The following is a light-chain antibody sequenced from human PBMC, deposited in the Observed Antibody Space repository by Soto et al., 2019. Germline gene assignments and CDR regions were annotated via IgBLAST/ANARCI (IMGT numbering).Light chain of an antibody. Sequence: QSALTQPRSVSGSPGQSVTISCTGTSSDVGGYNYVSWYQQHPGKAPKLMIHDVSKRPSGVPDRFSGSKSGNTASLTISGLQAEDEADYYCCSYAGSYTFDVFGTGTKVTVL. V-gene: IGLV2-11*01. J-gene: IGLJ1*01. CDR3: CSYAGSYTFDV. CDR1: SSDVGGYNY. CDR2: DVS.